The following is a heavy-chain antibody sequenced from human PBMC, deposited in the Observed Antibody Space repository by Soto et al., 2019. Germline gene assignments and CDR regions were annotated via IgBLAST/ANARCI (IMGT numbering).Heavy chain of an antibody. D-gene: IGHD6-19*01. J-gene: IGHJ4*02. CDR2: IYYSGST. Sequence: QLQLQESGPGLVKPSETLSLTCTVSGGSISSNSYYWGWIRQPPGKGLEWIGNIYYSGSTYYNPSLKSRVTVSVDTSKNQFSLKLSSVTAADTAVYYCASAYSSGWSLAYFDYWGQGTLVTVSS. CDR1: GGSISSNSYY. V-gene: IGHV4-39*01. CDR3: ASAYSSGWSLAYFDY.